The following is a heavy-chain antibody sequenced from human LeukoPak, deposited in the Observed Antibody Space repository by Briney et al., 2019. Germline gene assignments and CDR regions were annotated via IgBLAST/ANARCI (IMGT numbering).Heavy chain of an antibody. CDR2: IKQDGSEK. D-gene: IGHD6-19*01. J-gene: IGHJ4*02. CDR1: GFTFSSYW. CDR3: AKETSHSSGWYFDL. V-gene: IGHV3-7*03. Sequence: GGSLRLSCAASGFTFSSYWMSWVRQAPGKGLEWVGNIKQDGSEKYYVDSVKGRFTISRDDAKNSLYLQMNRLRAEGTAVYYCAKETSHSSGWYFDLWGQGTLLTVSS.